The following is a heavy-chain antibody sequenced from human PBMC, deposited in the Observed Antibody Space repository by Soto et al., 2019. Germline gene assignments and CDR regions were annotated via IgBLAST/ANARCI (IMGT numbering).Heavy chain of an antibody. CDR2: ITGSGGDR. CDR1: GFTFSRNA. CDR3: ARISKEGFLEWLLGGGLDV. Sequence: EVQLLESGGGLVQPGGSLRLSCAASGFTFSRNAMSWVRQAPGKGLEWVSTITGSGGDRYHADSVKGRFTISRDNSKNTLYLQMNSLRAEDTAVYYCARISKEGFLEWLLGGGLDVWGQGTTVTVSS. J-gene: IGHJ6*02. V-gene: IGHV3-23*01. D-gene: IGHD3-3*01.